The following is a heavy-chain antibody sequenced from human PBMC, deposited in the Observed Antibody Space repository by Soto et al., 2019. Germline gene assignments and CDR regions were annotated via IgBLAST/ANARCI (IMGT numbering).Heavy chain of an antibody. CDR1: GYTFTGYY. D-gene: IGHD2-8*01. Sequence: ASVKVSCKTSGYTFTGYYMHWVRQAPGQGLGWMGYINPSTGGTNYAQKFQGRVTLTRDTSITTAYMELTSLKSDDTAVYYCARAQGVLYPLDPWGQGTLVTVSS. CDR3: ARAQGVLYPLDP. CDR2: INPSTGGT. J-gene: IGHJ5*02. V-gene: IGHV1-2*02.